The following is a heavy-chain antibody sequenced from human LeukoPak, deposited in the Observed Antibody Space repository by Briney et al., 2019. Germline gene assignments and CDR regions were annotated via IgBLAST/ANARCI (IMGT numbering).Heavy chain of an antibody. CDR2: MNPNSGNT. CDR1: GYTFTGYY. Sequence: ASVKVSCKASGYTFTGYYMHWVRQAPGQGLEWMGWMNPNSGNTGYAQKFQGRVTITRNTSISTAYMELSSLRSEDTAVYYCARGLRSSWFPPLAFDIWGQGTMVTVSS. D-gene: IGHD6-13*01. J-gene: IGHJ3*02. V-gene: IGHV1-8*03. CDR3: ARGLRSSWFPPLAFDI.